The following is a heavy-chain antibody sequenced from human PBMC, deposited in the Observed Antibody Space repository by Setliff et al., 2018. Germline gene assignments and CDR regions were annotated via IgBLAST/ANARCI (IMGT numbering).Heavy chain of an antibody. J-gene: IGHJ5*02. CDR1: GDSFSDYY. Sequence: SETLSLTCAVYGDSFSDYYWSWIRQPPGKGLEWLGNIFHSGSTYYKPSLESRLSISVDTSKNQLSLTLTSVTAADTAIYYCARGNGATTGWFDPWGQGTLVTVSS. CDR2: IFHSGST. D-gene: IGHD4-17*01. CDR3: ARGNGATTGWFDP. V-gene: IGHV4-34*01.